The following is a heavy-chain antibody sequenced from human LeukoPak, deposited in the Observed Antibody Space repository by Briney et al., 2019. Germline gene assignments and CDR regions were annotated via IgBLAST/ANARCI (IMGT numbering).Heavy chain of an antibody. V-gene: IGHV3-30*02. CDR1: GLTFSSYG. CDR2: IRYDGSNK. J-gene: IGHJ5*02. D-gene: IGHD3-16*01. Sequence: QPGGSLRLSCAASGLTFSSYGMHWVRQAPGKGLEWVAFIRYDGSNKYYADSVKGRFTISRDNSKNTLYLQMNSLRAEDTAVYYCAKDLGGLHDWFDPWGQGTLVTVSS. CDR3: AKDLGGLHDWFDP.